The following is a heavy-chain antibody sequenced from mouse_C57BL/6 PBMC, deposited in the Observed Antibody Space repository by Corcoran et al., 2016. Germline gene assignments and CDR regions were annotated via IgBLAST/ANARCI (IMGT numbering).Heavy chain of an antibody. D-gene: IGHD1-1*01. CDR1: GYTFTDYY. Sequence: EVQLQQSGPELVKPGASVKISCKASGYTFTDYYMNWVKQSHGKSLEWIGDINPNNGGTSYNQKFKGKATLTVDKSSSPAYMELRSLTSEDSAVYYCAGLLLQGVWGTGTTVTVSS. CDR3: AGLLLQGV. V-gene: IGHV1-26*01. CDR2: INPNNGGT. J-gene: IGHJ1*03.